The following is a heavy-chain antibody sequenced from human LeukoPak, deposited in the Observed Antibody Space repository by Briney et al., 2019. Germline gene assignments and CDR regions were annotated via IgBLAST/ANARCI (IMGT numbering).Heavy chain of an antibody. V-gene: IGHV3-74*01. CDR3: ARDAYTTTSNWLDP. J-gene: IGHJ5*02. D-gene: IGHD4-17*01. CDR2: ITGDGSDI. CDR1: GFTLNKYW. Sequence: GGSLRLSCEASGFTLNKYWMHWVRQAPGKGLVWVSRITGDGSDIAYAGSVKGRFTVSRDDAKKILFLQMTSLRVEDTAIYYCARDAYTTTSNWLDPWGQGTLVTVSS.